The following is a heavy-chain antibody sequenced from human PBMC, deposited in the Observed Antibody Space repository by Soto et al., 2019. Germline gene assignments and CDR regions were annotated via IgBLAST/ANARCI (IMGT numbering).Heavy chain of an antibody. D-gene: IGHD2-21*02. CDR1: GGSISSGGYS. J-gene: IGHJ3*02. CDR2: IYHSGST. Sequence: QLQLQESGSGLVKPSQTLSLTCAVSGGSISSGGYSWSWIRQPPGKGLEWIGYIYHSGSTYYNPSLKSRVTISVDRAKNQFSLKLSSVTAADTAVYYCARDSHCGGDCYYAFDIWGQGTMVTVSS. CDR3: ARDSHCGGDCYYAFDI. V-gene: IGHV4-30-2*01.